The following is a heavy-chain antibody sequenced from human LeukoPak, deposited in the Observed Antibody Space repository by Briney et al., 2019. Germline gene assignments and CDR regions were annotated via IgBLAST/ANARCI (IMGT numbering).Heavy chain of an antibody. D-gene: IGHD3-10*01. CDR3: ARRVGYYHSGTYLNWFDP. Sequence: SETLSLTCAVYGGSFSGYYWSWIRQPPGKGLEWIGEINHSGSTNYNPSLKSRVTISVDTSKNQFSLKLSSVTAADTAVYYCARRVGYYHSGTYLNWFDPWGQGTLVTVSS. J-gene: IGHJ5*02. CDR1: GGSFSGYY. CDR2: INHSGST. V-gene: IGHV4-34*01.